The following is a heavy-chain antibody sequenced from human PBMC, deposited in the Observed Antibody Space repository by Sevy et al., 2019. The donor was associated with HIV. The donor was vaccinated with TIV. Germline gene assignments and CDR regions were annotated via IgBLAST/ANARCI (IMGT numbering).Heavy chain of an antibody. D-gene: IGHD3-22*01. CDR2: ISYDGSNK. CDR3: ARDYDSSGYSPAGVDY. Sequence: GGSLRLSCAASGFTFSSYAMHWVRQAPGKGLEWVAVISYDGSNKYYADSVKGRSTISRDNSKNTLYLQMNSLRAEDTAVYYCARDYDSSGYSPAGVDYWGQGTLVTVSS. J-gene: IGHJ4*02. V-gene: IGHV3-30-3*01. CDR1: GFTFSSYA.